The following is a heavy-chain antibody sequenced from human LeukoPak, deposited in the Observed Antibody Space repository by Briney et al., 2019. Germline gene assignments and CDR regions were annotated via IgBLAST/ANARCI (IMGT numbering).Heavy chain of an antibody. CDR2: ISSSSSYI. V-gene: IGHV3-21*01. Sequence: GGSLRLSCAASGFTFSSYSMSWVRQAPGKGLEWVSSISSSSSYIYYADSVKGRFTISRDNAMDSLYLQMNSLRAEDTAVYYCARTAQYCGGDCSLDYWGQGTLVTVSS. J-gene: IGHJ4*02. D-gene: IGHD2-21*02. CDR3: ARTAQYCGGDCSLDY. CDR1: GFTFSSYS.